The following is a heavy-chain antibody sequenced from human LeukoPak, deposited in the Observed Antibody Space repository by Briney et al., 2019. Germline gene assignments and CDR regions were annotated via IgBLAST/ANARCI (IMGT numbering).Heavy chain of an antibody. J-gene: IGHJ4*02. V-gene: IGHV3-74*01. CDR2: IDTDGKTT. CDR1: GFTFNTYV. Sequence: PGGSLRLSCAASGFTFNTYVMHWVRQAPGKGLVWVARIDTDGKTTTYADSVKGRFTISRDNAKNMLYVPMNSLRAEDTAVYYCVRDKDGYNFWGQGTLVSVS. D-gene: IGHD5-24*01. CDR3: VRDKDGYNF.